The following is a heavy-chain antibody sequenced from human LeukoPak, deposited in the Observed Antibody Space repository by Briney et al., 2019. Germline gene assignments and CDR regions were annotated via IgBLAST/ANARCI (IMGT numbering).Heavy chain of an antibody. D-gene: IGHD2-2*01. V-gene: IGHV3-48*01. CDR3: ARDLVVPAANAFYYYYYMDV. J-gene: IGHJ6*03. CDR1: GFTLSSYS. CDR2: ISSSSSTI. Sequence: PGGSLRLSCAASGFTLSSYSMNWVRQAPGKGLEWVSYISSSSSTIYYADSVKGRFTISRDNAKNSLCLQMNSLRAEDTAVYYCARDLVVPAANAFYYYYYMDVWGKGTTVTVSS.